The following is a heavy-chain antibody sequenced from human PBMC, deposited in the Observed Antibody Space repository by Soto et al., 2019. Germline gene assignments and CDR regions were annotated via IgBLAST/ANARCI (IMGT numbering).Heavy chain of an antibody. CDR1: GGSISSSNW. D-gene: IGHD2-15*01. CDR3: ARGFSGPAKGWFDP. J-gene: IGHJ5*02. V-gene: IGHV4-4*02. Sequence: PSETLSLTCAVSGGSISSSNWWSWVRQPPGKGLGWFGESDHSGSTSSTPSLKSRVTISVDKSKNQFSLNLSSVTAADTAVYYCARGFSGPAKGWFDPWGQGTLVTVSS. CDR2: SDHSGST.